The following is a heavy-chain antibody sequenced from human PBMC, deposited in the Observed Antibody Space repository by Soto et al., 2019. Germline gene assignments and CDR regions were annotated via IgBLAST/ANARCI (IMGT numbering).Heavy chain of an antibody. CDR3: ARSGGNSFYYGMDG. Sequence: QVQLQESGPGLVKPSQTLSLTCSVSGGSISSGGYYWSWIRQPPGKGLEWIGYIYYSAITHYNTSLKGRVSISADTSKSQFSLNLSSVTAADTAVYYCARSGGNSFYYGMDGWGQGTTVTVSS. J-gene: IGHJ6*02. CDR1: GGSISSGGYY. CDR2: IYYSAIT. D-gene: IGHD3-10*01. V-gene: IGHV4-31*02.